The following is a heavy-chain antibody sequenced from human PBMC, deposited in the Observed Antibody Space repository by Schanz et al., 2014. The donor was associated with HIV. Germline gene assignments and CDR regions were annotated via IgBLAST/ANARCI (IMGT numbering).Heavy chain of an antibody. CDR2: VNHSGDA. CDR1: GSSVTYFY. J-gene: IGHJ6*02. D-gene: IGHD3-3*01. Sequence: QVQLQQWGAGLLKPSETLSLTCAVYGSSVTYFYWSWIRQSPGKGLEWIAEVNHSGDANHNPSLKSRVTITVTPSKNHFSLKLDSGTAADTAVYYGARARRSRDLEWPPSYHFYPIDVWGQGTAVTVS. CDR3: ARARRSRDLEWPPSYHFYPIDV. V-gene: IGHV4-34*02.